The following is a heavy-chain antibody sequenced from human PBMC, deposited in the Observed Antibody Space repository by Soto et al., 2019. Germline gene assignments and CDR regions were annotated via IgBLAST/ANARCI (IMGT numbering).Heavy chain of an antibody. V-gene: IGHV3-23*01. CDR1: GFTFSNHA. D-gene: IGHD2-2*01. CDR3: ATITVVAGPSLVDS. CDR2: ISGSGTTT. J-gene: IGHJ4*02. Sequence: GGSLRLSCAASGFTFSNHAMSWVRQAPGKGLEWVSAISGSGTTTYSADSVRGRFTISRDNAKNTLYLQMNSLRAEDTAVYYCATITVVAGPSLVDSWGQGTRVTVSS.